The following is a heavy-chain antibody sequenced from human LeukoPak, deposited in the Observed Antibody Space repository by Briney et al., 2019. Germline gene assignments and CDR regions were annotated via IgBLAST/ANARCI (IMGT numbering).Heavy chain of an antibody. CDR1: GFTFSDHY. J-gene: IGHJ4*02. V-gene: IGHV3-11*01. Sequence: GGSLRLSCAASGFTFSDHYMSWIRQAPGKGLEWVSYITSDGTTAYYADSVQGRFTASRDNAKSSLYQQMNSLRAEDTAVYYCARGTRSGTRFDYWGQGTLVTVSS. D-gene: IGHD3-10*01. CDR2: ITSDGTTA. CDR3: ARGTRSGTRFDY.